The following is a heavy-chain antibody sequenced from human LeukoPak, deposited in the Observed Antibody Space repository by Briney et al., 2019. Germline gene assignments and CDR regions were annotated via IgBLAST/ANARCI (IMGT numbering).Heavy chain of an antibody. CDR1: GYTFTSYG. J-gene: IGHJ5*02. Sequence: ASVKVSCKASGYTFTSYGISWVRQAPGQGLEWTGWISAYNGNTNYAQKLQGRVTMTTDTSTSTAYMELRSLRSDDTAVYYCARDGSSWYTLNWFDPWGQGTLVTVSS. V-gene: IGHV1-18*01. CDR2: ISAYNGNT. CDR3: ARDGSSWYTLNWFDP. D-gene: IGHD6-13*01.